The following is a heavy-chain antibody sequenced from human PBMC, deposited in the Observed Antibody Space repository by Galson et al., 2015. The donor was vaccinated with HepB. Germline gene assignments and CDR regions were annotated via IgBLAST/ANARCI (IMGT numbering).Heavy chain of an antibody. CDR3: VKTPGGSLLLHHFDY. D-gene: IGHD3-22*01. CDR2: VSNNGGST. Sequence: FLRLSCAASGFSFGGYALHWVRQAPGKGLEYVSGVSNNGGSTYYADSVKGRFTISRDNSKNTLFLQMSSLRAEDTAVFYCVKTPGGSLLLHHFDYWGQGTLVTVSS. V-gene: IGHV3-64D*06. CDR1: GFSFGGYA. J-gene: IGHJ4*02.